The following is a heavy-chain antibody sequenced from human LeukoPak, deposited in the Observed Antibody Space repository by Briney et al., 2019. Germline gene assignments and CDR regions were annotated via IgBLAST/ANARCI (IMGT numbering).Heavy chain of an antibody. CDR3: ARGGTQWLVHDY. CDR1: GFTSSNYG. CDR2: IWYDGSEK. V-gene: IGHV3-33*01. Sequence: PGGSLRLSCAASGFTSSNYGMHWVRQAPGKGLEWVAVIWYDGSEKYYVDSVKGRFTISRDNSKNTLYLQMNSLRAEDTAVYFCARGGTQWLVHDYWGQGTLVIVSS. J-gene: IGHJ4*02. D-gene: IGHD6-19*01.